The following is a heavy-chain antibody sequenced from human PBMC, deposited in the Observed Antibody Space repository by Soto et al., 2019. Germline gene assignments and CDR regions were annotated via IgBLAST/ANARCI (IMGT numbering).Heavy chain of an antibody. V-gene: IGHV1-69*01. CDR1: GGLFISYA. Sequence: QEQLVQSGSEVKKSGSSGKVACKASGGLFISYAVSWVRQATGQGLALMGGIIPVVGTTYYAQKLQGGVTITADASTNTDYTELGSLRSYDTAMYYGARGGSGYGRFNEFWGQSTMVSGSS. D-gene: IGHD3-22*01. CDR2: IIPVVGTT. J-gene: IGHJ1*01. CDR3: ARGGSGYGRFNEF.